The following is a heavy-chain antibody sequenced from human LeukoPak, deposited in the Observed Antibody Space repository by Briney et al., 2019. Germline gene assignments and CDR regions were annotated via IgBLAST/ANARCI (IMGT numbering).Heavy chain of an antibody. D-gene: IGHD2-15*01. CDR1: GLAFSAYK. Sequence: GGSLRLSCAASGLAFSAYKMHWVRQAPRKGLVWVSRISTDGYTTDYADFVQGRFTASRDNTKNTWSLEMNSLRAEDTAVYYCVVGGSPGYWGQGTLVAVSS. CDR2: ISTDGYTT. V-gene: IGHV3-74*01. J-gene: IGHJ4*02. CDR3: VVGGSPGY.